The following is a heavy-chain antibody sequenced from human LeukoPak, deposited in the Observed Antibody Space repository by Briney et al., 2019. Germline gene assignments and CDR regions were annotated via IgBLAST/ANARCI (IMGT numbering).Heavy chain of an antibody. CDR1: GFTFSSYA. CDR2: ISYDGSNK. Sequence: GGSLRLSCAASGFTFSSYAMHWVRQSPGKGLEWAAVISYDGSNKYYADSVKGRFTISRDNSKNTLYLQMNSLRAEDTAVYYCARDLGQYYFDYWGQGTLVTVSS. CDR3: ARDLGQYYFDY. J-gene: IGHJ4*02. D-gene: IGHD4-11*01. V-gene: IGHV3-30-3*01.